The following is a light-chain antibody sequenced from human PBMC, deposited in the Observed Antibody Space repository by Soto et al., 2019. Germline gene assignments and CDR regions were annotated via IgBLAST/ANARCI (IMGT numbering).Light chain of an antibody. Sequence: QSALTQAASVSGSPGQTITISCTGTSSDIGGYNAVSWYQHHPGKAPKLIIYEVTHRPAGISDRFSASKSGNTASLTISGLQAEDEADYYCNSFRVNHLYVFGTGTKVTVL. J-gene: IGLJ1*01. CDR2: EVT. CDR1: SSDIGGYNA. CDR3: NSFRVNHLYV. V-gene: IGLV2-14*01.